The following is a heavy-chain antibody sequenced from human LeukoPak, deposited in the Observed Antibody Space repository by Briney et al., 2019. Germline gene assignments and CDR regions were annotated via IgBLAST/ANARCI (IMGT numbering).Heavy chain of an antibody. CDR2: INSDGSRA. CDR1: GLTFSSYW. V-gene: IGHV3-74*01. Sequence: GGSLRLSCAASGLTFSSYWMHWVRQAPGKGLVWLSCINSDGSRANYADSVKGRFTTSRDNVRNTLFLQLNGLRVEDMAVYYCAKDNFGAFDYWGQGALVTVSS. CDR3: AKDNFGAFDY. D-gene: IGHD3-16*01. J-gene: IGHJ4*02.